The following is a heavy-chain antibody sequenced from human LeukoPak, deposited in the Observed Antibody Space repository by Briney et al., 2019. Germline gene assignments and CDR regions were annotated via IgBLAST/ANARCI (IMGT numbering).Heavy chain of an antibody. J-gene: IGHJ3*02. Sequence: PSETLSLTCTVSGGSISSYYWSWVRQPPGKGLEWIGYIYYSGSTNYNPSLKSRVTISVDTSKNQFSLKLSSVTAADTAVYYCARIASTYYYGSGSLPAESDAFDIWGQGTMVTVSS. CDR1: GGSISSYY. D-gene: IGHD3-10*01. V-gene: IGHV4-59*01. CDR3: ARIASTYYYGSGSLPAESDAFDI. CDR2: IYYSGST.